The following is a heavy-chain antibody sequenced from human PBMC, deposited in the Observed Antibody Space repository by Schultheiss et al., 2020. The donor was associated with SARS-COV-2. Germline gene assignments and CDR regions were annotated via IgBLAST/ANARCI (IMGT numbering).Heavy chain of an antibody. CDR3: ARGPWWLRYIDY. D-gene: IGHD5-12*01. V-gene: IGHV3-11*01. J-gene: IGHJ4*02. CDR2: ISSRSSNI. CDR1: GFTFSDFY. Sequence: GGSLRLSCAASGFTFSDFYMSWIRQAPGKGLEWVSYISSRSSNIYYADSVKGRLTISRDNAKKSLYLQMRSLRAEDTAVYYCARGPWWLRYIDYWGQGTLVTVSS.